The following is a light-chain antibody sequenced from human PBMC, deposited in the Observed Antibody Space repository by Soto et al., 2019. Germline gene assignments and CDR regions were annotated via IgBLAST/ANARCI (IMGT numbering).Light chain of an antibody. CDR2: GAS. J-gene: IGKJ4*01. CDR3: QQYINWPLT. Sequence: EIVMTQSPATLSVSPGGRATLSCRASQSVSSNLAWYQQKPGQAPRLLIYGASTRATGFPARFSGSGSGTEFTHTISSLQSEDFAVYYCQQYINWPLTFGGGTRVEIK. CDR1: QSVSSN. V-gene: IGKV3-15*01.